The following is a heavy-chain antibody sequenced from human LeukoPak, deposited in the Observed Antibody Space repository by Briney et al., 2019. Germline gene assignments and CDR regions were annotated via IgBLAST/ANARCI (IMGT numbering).Heavy chain of an antibody. V-gene: IGHV3-53*01. J-gene: IGHJ4*02. D-gene: IGHD3-22*01. CDR1: GFSVSSDY. Sequence: GGSLRLSCAASGFSVSSDYMSCVRQAPGKGLEWVSVIYSGGTTYYGASVKGRFSISRDNSKNTVYLQMNSLRAEDTAVYYCARGKKDSSGYYYPVDYWGQGTLVTVSS. CDR2: IYSGGTT. CDR3: ARGKKDSSGYYYPVDY.